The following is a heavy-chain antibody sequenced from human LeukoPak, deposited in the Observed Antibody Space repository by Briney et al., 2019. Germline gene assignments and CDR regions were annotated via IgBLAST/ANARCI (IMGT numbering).Heavy chain of an antibody. V-gene: IGHV4-34*01. CDR1: GGSFSGYY. CDR3: ARGSPYYYDSSDYLSRYFDY. D-gene: IGHD3-22*01. CDR2: INHSGGT. J-gene: IGHJ4*02. Sequence: SETLSLTCAISGGSFSGYYWTWIRQPPGKGLEWIGGINHSGGTNYNPSLESRVTISVDAFKNQFSLKLNSVTAADTAMYYCARGSPYYYDSSDYLSRYFDYWGQGTLVTVSS.